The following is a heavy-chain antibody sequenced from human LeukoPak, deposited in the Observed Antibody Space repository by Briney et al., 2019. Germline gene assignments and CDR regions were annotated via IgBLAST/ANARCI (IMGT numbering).Heavy chain of an antibody. CDR2: IIPIFGTA. CDR1: GGTFSSYA. Sequence: PVKVSCKASGGTFSSYAISWVRQAPGQGLEWMGGIIPIFGTANYAQKFQGRVTITADESTSTAYMELSSLRSEDTAVYYCARSGNPYYYDSSGYFDYWGQGTLVTVSS. V-gene: IGHV1-69*01. J-gene: IGHJ4*02. D-gene: IGHD3-22*01. CDR3: ARSGNPYYYDSSGYFDY.